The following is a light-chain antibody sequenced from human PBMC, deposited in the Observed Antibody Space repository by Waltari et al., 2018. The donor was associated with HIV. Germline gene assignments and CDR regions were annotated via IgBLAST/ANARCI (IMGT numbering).Light chain of an antibody. CDR1: QGVGTY. Sequence: AIQMTQSPSSFSASAGDRLTISCRASQGVGTYLAWYQQHPGRAPRLLISSASTLQTGVPSRFSGTGSGTDFTLTISCLKSEDFAIYYCQQYYTYPLSFGGGTKVEVK. V-gene: IGKV1-8*01. J-gene: IGKJ4*01. CDR2: SAS. CDR3: QQYYTYPLS.